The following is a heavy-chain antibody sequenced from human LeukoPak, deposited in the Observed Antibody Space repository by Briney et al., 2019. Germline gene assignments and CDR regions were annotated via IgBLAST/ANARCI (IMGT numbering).Heavy chain of an antibody. CDR2: MNPNSGNT. Sequence: ASVKVSCKASGYTFTSYDINWVRQATGQGLEWMGWMNPNSGNTGYAQKFQGRVTMTRNTSISTAYMELSSLRSEDTAVYYCARGERRTQKIDPWGQGTPVTVSS. CDR1: GYTFTSYD. V-gene: IGHV1-8*01. D-gene: IGHD1-1*01. CDR3: ARGERRTQKIDP. J-gene: IGHJ5*02.